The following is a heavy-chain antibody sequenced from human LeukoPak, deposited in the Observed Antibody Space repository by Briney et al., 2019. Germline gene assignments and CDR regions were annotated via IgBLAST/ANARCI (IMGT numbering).Heavy chain of an antibody. Sequence: PSETLSLTCTVSGGSVSNSLNYWGWIRQPPGKGLEWIGNTFYTGSTYSNPTLKSRVTMSVDTSKNQFSLKLSSVTAADTAVYYCARLSKGRYFDYIFDYWGRGTLLTVSS. J-gene: IGHJ4*02. CDR2: TFYTGST. V-gene: IGHV4-39*01. CDR1: GGSVSNSLNY. D-gene: IGHD3-9*01. CDR3: ARLSKGRYFDYIFDY.